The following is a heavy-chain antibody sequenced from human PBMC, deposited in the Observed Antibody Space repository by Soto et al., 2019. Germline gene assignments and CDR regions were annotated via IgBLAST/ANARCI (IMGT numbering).Heavy chain of an antibody. V-gene: IGHV5-10-1*01. CDR3: ARAGYCSSTSCYTFYGMDV. D-gene: IGHD2-2*02. J-gene: IGHJ6*02. CDR1: GYSFTSYW. CDR2: IDPSDSYT. Sequence: PGESLKISCKGSGYSFTSYWISWVRQMPGKGLEWMGRIDPSDSYTNYSPSFQGHVTISADKSTSTAYLQWSSLKASDTAMYYCARAGYCSSTSCYTFYGMDVWGQGTTVTVSS.